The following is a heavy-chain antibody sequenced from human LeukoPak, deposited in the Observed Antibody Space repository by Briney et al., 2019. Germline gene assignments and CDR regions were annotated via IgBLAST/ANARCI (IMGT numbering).Heavy chain of an antibody. Sequence: GGSLRLSCVASGFIFDDYAIHWVRQPPGKGLEWVSGISWNSGSTGYADSVKGRFTISRDNAKNSLYLQMNRLGPEDTALYYCAKDTTAFYGAGGAFDIWGQGTMVTVS. CDR2: ISWNSGST. CDR1: GFIFDDYA. D-gene: IGHD2-21*02. V-gene: IGHV3-9*01. CDR3: AKDTTAFYGAGGAFDI. J-gene: IGHJ3*02.